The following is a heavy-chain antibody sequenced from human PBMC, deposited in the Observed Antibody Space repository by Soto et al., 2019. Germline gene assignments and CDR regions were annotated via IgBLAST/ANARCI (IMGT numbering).Heavy chain of an antibody. CDR1: GGLFSSYA. CDR2: IISVFDTV. D-gene: IGHD3-22*01. J-gene: IGHJ4*02. Sequence: EQLVQSGAEVKKSGSSVKVYCKDTGGLFSSYAVSWVRQAPGQGLEWMGGIISVFDTVYYAQKFQDRVTITADESTNTAYMELSSLRSEDTAMYYCARGGSGYVWFNEFWGQGTLVTVSS. CDR3: ARGGSGYVWFNEF. V-gene: IGHV1-69*01.